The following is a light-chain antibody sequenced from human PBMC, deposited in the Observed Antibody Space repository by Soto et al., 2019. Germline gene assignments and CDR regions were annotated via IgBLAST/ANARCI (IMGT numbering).Light chain of an antibody. CDR1: QGVSSSY. CDR3: QQYGASVT. V-gene: IGKV3-20*01. Sequence: EIVLTQSPGTLSLSPGEGATRSCRASQGVSSSYLAWYQHKPGQAPRLLIYGASSRASGIPDRFSGSGSGTDFTLTINRLEPEDFAVYYCQQYGASVTFGPGTKVDLK. CDR2: GAS. J-gene: IGKJ3*01.